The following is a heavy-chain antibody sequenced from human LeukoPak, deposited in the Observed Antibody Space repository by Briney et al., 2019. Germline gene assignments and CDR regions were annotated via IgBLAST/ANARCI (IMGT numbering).Heavy chain of an antibody. CDR2: INAGNGNT. CDR3: ARDFRSAHCYYYGMDV. V-gene: IGHV1-3*01. D-gene: IGHD6-25*01. Sequence: ASVKVSCKASGYTFTSYAMHWVRQAPGQRLEWMGWINAGNGNTKYSQKFQARVTITRDTSASTAYMELSSLRSEDTAVYYCARDFRSAHCYYYGMDVWGQGTTVTVSS. J-gene: IGHJ6*02. CDR1: GYTFTSYA.